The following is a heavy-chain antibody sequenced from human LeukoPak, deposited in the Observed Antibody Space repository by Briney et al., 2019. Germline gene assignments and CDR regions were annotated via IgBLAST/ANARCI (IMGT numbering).Heavy chain of an antibody. CDR3: AKDRGGYDSSGYFVYYYYYGMDV. D-gene: IGHD3-22*01. V-gene: IGHV3-30*18. Sequence: GRSLRLSCAASGFTFSSYGMHWVRQAPGKGLEWVAVISYDGSNKYYADSVKGRFTVSRDNSKNTLYLQMNSLRAEDTAVYYRAKDRGGYDSSGYFVYYYYYGMDVWGQGTTVTVSS. CDR2: ISYDGSNK. J-gene: IGHJ6*02. CDR1: GFTFSSYG.